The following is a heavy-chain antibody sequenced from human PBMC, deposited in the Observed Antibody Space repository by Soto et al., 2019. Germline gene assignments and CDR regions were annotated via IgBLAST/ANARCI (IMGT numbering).Heavy chain of an antibody. Sequence: QVQLVQSGAEVKKPGASVKVSCKASGYTFTNYAFSWVRQAPGQGLEWMGWISAYNGNTNYPQKLQGRVTMTTDTSTSTAYMALRSLRSDDTAVYYCARDLAAAGPFDCWGQGTLVTLSS. CDR3: ARDLAAAGPFDC. CDR2: ISAYNGNT. J-gene: IGHJ4*02. D-gene: IGHD6-13*01. CDR1: GYTFTNYA. V-gene: IGHV1-18*01.